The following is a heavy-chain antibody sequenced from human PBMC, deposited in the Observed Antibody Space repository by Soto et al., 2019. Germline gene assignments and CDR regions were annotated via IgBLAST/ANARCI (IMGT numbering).Heavy chain of an antibody. J-gene: IGHJ6*03. CDR3: ARGQVQWLRLPGRAYYYYIDV. D-gene: IGHD5-12*01. V-gene: IGHV4-34*01. CDR1: GASFSDYY. Sequence: SETLSLTCAVSGASFSDYYWSWIRQPPGKGLEWIGEINHSGSTNYNPSLKSRFTISVDTSKNQFSLNLSSVTAADTAVYYCARGQVQWLRLPGRAYYYYIDVWGKGTKVTVSS. CDR2: INHSGST.